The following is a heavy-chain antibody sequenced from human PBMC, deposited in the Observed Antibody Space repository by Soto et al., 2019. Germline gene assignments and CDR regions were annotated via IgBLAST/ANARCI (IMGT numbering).Heavy chain of an antibody. D-gene: IGHD3-22*01. CDR3: ATTGYDSSGYPRVDY. CDR1: GYSFTSYW. Sequence: GESLKISCKGSGYSFTSYWIGWVRQMPGKGLEWMGIIYPGDSDTRYSPSFQGQVTISADKSISTAYLQWSSLKASDTAMYYCATTGYDSSGYPRVDYWGQGTLVTVSS. V-gene: IGHV5-51*01. J-gene: IGHJ4*02. CDR2: IYPGDSDT.